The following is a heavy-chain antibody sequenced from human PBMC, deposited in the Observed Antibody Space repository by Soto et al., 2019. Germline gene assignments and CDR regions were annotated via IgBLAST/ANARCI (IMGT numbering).Heavy chain of an antibody. CDR3: AREYSGSYVNYCYGMDV. V-gene: IGHV7-4-1*01. D-gene: IGHD1-26*01. Sequence: ASVKVSCKASGYTFTSYAMNWVRQAPGQGLEWMGWINTNTGNPTYAQGFTGRFVFSLDTSVSTAYLQICSLKAEDTAVYYCAREYSGSYVNYCYGMDVWGQGTTVTVSS. CDR2: INTNTGNP. CDR1: GYTFTSYA. J-gene: IGHJ6*02.